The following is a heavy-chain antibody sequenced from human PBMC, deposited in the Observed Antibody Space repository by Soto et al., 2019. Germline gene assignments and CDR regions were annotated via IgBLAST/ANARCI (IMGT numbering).Heavy chain of an antibody. CDR2: IYYSGST. Sequence: QVQLQESGPGLVKPSETLSLTCTVSGGSISSYYWSWIRQPPGKGLEWIGYIYYSGSTNYNPSLNSRVTISVDTSKNQFSLKLSSVTAADTAVYYCARDPFGDGGGGAFDIWGQGTMVTVSS. V-gene: IGHV4-59*01. J-gene: IGHJ3*02. CDR1: GGSISSYY. CDR3: ARDPFGDGGGGAFDI. D-gene: IGHD4-17*01.